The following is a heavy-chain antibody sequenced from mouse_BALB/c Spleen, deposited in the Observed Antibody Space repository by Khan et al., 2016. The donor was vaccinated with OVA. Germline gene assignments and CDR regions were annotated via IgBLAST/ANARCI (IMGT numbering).Heavy chain of an antibody. V-gene: IGHV3-2*02. CDR1: GYSITSDYA. CDR3: ARSVTITTVVATDFDY. Sequence: EVQLQESGPGLVKPSQSLSLTCTVTGYSITSDYAWNWIRQFPGNKLEWMGYISYSGRTSYNPSLKSRISITRDTSKTQLFLQLNSVTTEDTATYYCARSVTITTVVATDFDYWGQGTTLTVSS. D-gene: IGHD1-1*01. CDR2: ISYSGRT. J-gene: IGHJ2*01.